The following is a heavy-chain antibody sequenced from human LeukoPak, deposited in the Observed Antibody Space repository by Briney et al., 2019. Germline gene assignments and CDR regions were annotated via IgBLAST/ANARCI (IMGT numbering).Heavy chain of an antibody. CDR1: GFTFSGSA. J-gene: IGHJ5*02. Sequence: GGSLRLSCAASGFTFSGSAIHWVRQSSGKGLEWVGHIDKKDNFYATTSAASVTGRFTISRDDSKNTAYLQMNSLKTEDTALYYCTRDSGTYNWLDPWGQGTPVTVSS. CDR3: TRDSGTYNWLDP. CDR2: IDKKDNFYAT. V-gene: IGHV3-73*01. D-gene: IGHD1-26*01.